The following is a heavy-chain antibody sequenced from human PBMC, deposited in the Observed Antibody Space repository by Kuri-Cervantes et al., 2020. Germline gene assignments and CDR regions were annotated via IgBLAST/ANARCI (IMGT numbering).Heavy chain of an antibody. V-gene: IGHV3-53*01. D-gene: IGHD2-15*01. CDR3: AKGTPFYGMDV. J-gene: IGHJ6*02. CDR2: IYSGGSA. Sequence: GESLKISCAASGFTVSSNYMSWVRQAPGKGLEWVSVIYSGGSAYYADSVKGRFTISRDNSKNTLYLQMNSLRAEDTAVYYCAKGTPFYGMDVWGQGTTVTVSS. CDR1: GFTVSSNY.